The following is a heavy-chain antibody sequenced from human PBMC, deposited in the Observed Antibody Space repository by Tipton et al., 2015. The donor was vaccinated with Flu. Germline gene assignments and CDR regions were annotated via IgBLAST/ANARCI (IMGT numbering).Heavy chain of an antibody. V-gene: IGHV3-11*01. CDR1: GFTFSDYY. J-gene: IGHJ6*02. CDR2: ISSSGSTI. CDR3: ARDSSTSIAARLFYYYYGMDV. Sequence: AVSGFTFSDYYMSWIRQAPGKGLEWVSYISSSGSTIYYADSVKGRFTISRDNAKNSLYLQMNSLRAEDTAVYYCARDSSTSIAARLFYYYYGMDVWGQGTTVTVSS. D-gene: IGHD6-6*01.